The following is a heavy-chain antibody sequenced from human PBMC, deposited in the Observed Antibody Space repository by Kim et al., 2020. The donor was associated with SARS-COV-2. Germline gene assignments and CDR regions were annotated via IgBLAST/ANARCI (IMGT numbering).Heavy chain of an antibody. V-gene: IGHV6-1*01. D-gene: IGHD3-22*01. CDR3: ARAPYDLLNYYDSSGYGPKENAFDY. CDR2: TYYRSKWYN. Sequence: SQTLSLTCAISGDSVSSNSAAWNWIRQSPSRGLEWLGRTYYRSKWYNDYAVSVKSRITINPDTSKNQFSLQLNSVTPEDTAVYYCARAPYDLLNYYDSSGYGPKENAFDYWGQGTLVTVSS. CDR1: GDSVSSNSAA. J-gene: IGHJ4*02.